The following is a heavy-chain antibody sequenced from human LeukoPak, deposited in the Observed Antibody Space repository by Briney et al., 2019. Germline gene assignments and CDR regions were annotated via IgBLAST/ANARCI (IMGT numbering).Heavy chain of an antibody. J-gene: IGHJ4*02. CDR3: AKPPEVGATVGYFDY. CDR1: GFTFSSYG. D-gene: IGHD1-26*01. CDR2: ISFDGSNQ. V-gene: IGHV3-30*18. Sequence: GRSLRLSCAASGFTFSSYGMHWVRQAPGKGLEWVALISFDGSNQYYADSVKGRFTISRDNSKDTLYLQMNSLRAEDTAVYFCAKPPEVGATVGYFDYWGQGTLVTVSS.